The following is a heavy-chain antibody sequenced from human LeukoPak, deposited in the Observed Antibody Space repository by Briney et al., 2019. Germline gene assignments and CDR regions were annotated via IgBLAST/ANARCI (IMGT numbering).Heavy chain of an antibody. CDR2: IGGSGGST. Sequence: GGSLRLSCAASGFTFSNYAMSWVRQAPGKGLEWVSAIGGSGGSTYYVESVKGRFTISRDNSKNTLYLQMNSLRAEDTAVYYCAKESGFIAVAGNYFDYWGQGTLVTVSS. D-gene: IGHD6-19*01. J-gene: IGHJ4*02. CDR3: AKESGFIAVAGNYFDY. V-gene: IGHV3-23*01. CDR1: GFTFSNYA.